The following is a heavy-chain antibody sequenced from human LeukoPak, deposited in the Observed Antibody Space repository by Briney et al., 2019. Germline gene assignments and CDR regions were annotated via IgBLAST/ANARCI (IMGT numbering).Heavy chain of an antibody. CDR1: GYTFTSYG. Sequence: EASVKVSCKASGYTFTSYGISWVRQAPGQGLEWMGWISAYNGNTNYAQKLQGRVTMTTDTSTSTAYMELRSLRSDDTAVYYCARVSSWGVYYYGMDVRGQGTLVTVSS. CDR3: ARVSSWGVYYYGMDV. V-gene: IGHV1-18*01. D-gene: IGHD6-13*01. CDR2: ISAYNGNT. J-gene: IGHJ6*02.